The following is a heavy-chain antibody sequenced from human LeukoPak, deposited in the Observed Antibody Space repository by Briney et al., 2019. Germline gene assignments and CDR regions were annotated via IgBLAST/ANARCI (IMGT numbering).Heavy chain of an antibody. CDR1: GGSISSGGYS. D-gene: IGHD3-22*01. J-gene: IGHJ2*01. CDR3: ARVEYYYGSSGYRSWYFDL. V-gene: IGHV4-30-4*07. CDR2: IYYSGST. Sequence: SETLSPTCAVSGGSISSGGYSWSWIRQPPGKGLEWIGYIYYSGSTYYNPSLKSRVTISVDTSKNQFSLKLSSVTAADTAVYYCARVEYYYGSSGYRSWYFDLWGRGTLVTVSS.